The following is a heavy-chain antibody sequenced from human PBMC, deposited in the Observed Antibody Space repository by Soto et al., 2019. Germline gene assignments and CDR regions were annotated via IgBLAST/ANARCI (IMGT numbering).Heavy chain of an antibody. V-gene: IGHV4-39*01. Sequence: QLQLQESGPGLVKPSETLSLTCTVSGGSISSSSYYWGWIRQPPGKGLEWIGSIYYSGSTYYNPSLKSRVTISVDTSKNQFSLKLSSVTAADTAVYYCARAQAAEVVVVVTWFDPWGQGTLVTVSS. CDR1: GGSISSSSYY. CDR3: ARAQAAEVVVVVTWFDP. CDR2: IYYSGST. D-gene: IGHD2-15*01. J-gene: IGHJ5*02.